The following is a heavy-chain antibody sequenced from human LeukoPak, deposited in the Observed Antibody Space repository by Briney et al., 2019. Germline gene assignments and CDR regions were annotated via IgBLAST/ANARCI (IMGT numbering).Heavy chain of an antibody. V-gene: IGHV4-59*08. D-gene: IGHD3-3*01. CDR3: ARHPYYDFWSGYISWFDP. J-gene: IGHJ5*02. CDR1: GGSISGSY. Sequence: ASETLSLTCTVSGGSISGSYWSWIRQPPGKGLEWIAYMYNSGSTNYNPSLKSRVTISVDTSKNQFSLKLSSVTAADTAVYYCARHPYYDFWSGYISWFDPWGQGTLVTVSS. CDR2: MYNSGST.